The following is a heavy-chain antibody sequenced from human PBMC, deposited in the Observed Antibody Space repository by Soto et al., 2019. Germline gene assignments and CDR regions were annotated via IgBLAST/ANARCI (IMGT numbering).Heavy chain of an antibody. J-gene: IGHJ6*02. CDR2: IWNDGSYK. CDR1: GFTFSHYG. CDR3: ARDPRGTFYGMDV. D-gene: IGHD3-10*01. Sequence: GGSLRLSCAASGFTFSHYGIHWVRQAPGKGLEWVAIIWNDGSYKYYADSVEGRFTISRDDSKNTLYLEMNSLRDEDTAVYYCARDPRGTFYGMDVWGQGTTVTVSS. V-gene: IGHV3-33*01.